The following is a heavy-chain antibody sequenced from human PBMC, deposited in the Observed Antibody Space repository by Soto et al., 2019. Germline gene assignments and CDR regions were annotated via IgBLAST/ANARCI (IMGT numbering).Heavy chain of an antibody. CDR3: ARRYFWSGYRVAY. J-gene: IGHJ4*02. V-gene: IGHV4-34*01. CDR1: GGSFSGYY. D-gene: IGHD3-3*01. CDR2: INHSGST. Sequence: SETLSLTCAVYGGSFSGYYWSWIRQPPGKGLEWIGEINHSGSTNYNPSLKSRVTISVDTSKNQFSLKLSSVTAADTAVYYCARRYFWSGYRVAYWGQGTLVTVYS.